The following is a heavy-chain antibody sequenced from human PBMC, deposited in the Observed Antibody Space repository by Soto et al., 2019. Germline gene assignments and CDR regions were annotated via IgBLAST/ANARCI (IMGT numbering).Heavy chain of an antibody. J-gene: IGHJ4*02. CDR3: ATRDTGRVY. Sequence: QVQLQESGRGLVKPSGTLSLTCAVSGVSIGSHDWWTWVRQPPGKGLEWIGESHQSGNTNYNSSLESRVTISLDNSKNHFSLQLSSVTVACAGVYYCATRDTGRVYWGQGTLVTVSS. V-gene: IGHV4-4*02. CDR2: SHQSGNT. CDR1: GVSIGSHDW. D-gene: IGHD5-18*01.